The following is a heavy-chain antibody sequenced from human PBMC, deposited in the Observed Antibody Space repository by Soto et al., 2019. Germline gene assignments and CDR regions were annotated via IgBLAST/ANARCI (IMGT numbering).Heavy chain of an antibody. V-gene: IGHV3-23*01. CDR1: GFTFSSYA. J-gene: IGHJ3*02. CDR2: ISGSGGTT. Sequence: EVQLLESGGGLAHPGGSLRLSCAVSGFTFSSYAMSWVRQAPGKGLEWVAAISGSGGTTYYADSVRGRFTISRDNSKNSLYMQMNSLRDEDTAVYSCAREYSGRRLGVDAFDIWGHGTMVTVSS. CDR3: AREYSGRRLGVDAFDI. D-gene: IGHD5-12*01.